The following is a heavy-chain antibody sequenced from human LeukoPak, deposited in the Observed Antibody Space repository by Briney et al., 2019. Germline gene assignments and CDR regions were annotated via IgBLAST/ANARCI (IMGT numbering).Heavy chain of an antibody. CDR2: INQDRGEI. V-gene: IGHV3-7*01. J-gene: IGHJ5*02. CDR1: GFTFSNYW. CDR3: AKDPYKVVVAAQGFDP. D-gene: IGHD2-15*01. Sequence: PGGSLRLSCAASGFTFSNYWMTWVRQAPGKGLEWVASINQDRGEIHYVDSVRGRFTISRDNAKNSLSLQMSSLTAEDTAVYYCAKDPYKVVVAAQGFDPWGQGTLVTVSS.